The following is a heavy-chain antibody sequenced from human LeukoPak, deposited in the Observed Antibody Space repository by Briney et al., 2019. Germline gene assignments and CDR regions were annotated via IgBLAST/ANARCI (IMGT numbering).Heavy chain of an antibody. D-gene: IGHD3-3*01. CDR2: IIPIFGTA. J-gene: IGHJ5*02. Sequence: SVKVSCKASGGTFISYAISWVRQAPGQGLEWMGGIIPIFGTANYAQKFQGRVTITADESTSTAYMELSSLRSEDTAVYYCARDNYDFWSGRKLNWFDPWGQGTLVTVSS. V-gene: IGHV1-69*01. CDR3: ARDNYDFWSGRKLNWFDP. CDR1: GGTFISYA.